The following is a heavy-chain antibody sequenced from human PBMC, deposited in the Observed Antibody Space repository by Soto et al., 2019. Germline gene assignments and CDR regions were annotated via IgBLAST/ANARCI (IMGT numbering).Heavy chain of an antibody. CDR3: ARDPKTSGGQHWAFNYFDS. CDR2: ISYDGTNK. V-gene: IGHV3-30-3*01. Sequence: PGGSLRLSCAASGFSFSISPIHWVRQAPCKGPEWVALISYDGTNKFYADSVKGRFTISRDNSKSTLYLQVDSLRPEDAAVYYCARDPKTSGGQHWAFNYFDSWGQGTLVTVSS. CDR1: GFSFSISP. J-gene: IGHJ4*02. D-gene: IGHD7-27*01.